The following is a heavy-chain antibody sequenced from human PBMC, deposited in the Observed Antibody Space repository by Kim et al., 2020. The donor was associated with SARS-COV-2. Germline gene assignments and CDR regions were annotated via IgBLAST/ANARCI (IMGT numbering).Heavy chain of an antibody. CDR3: ARHSFDSTETHYNWFDP. V-gene: IGHV4-39*01. CDR1: GGSISSSSYY. CDR2: IYYSGST. J-gene: IGHJ5*02. Sequence: SETLSLTCTVSGGSISSSSYYWGWIRQPPGKGLEWIGSIYYSGSTYYNPSLKSRVTISVDTSKNQFSLKLSSVTAADTAVYYCARHSFDSTETHYNWFDPWGQGTLVTVSS. D-gene: IGHD3-22*01.